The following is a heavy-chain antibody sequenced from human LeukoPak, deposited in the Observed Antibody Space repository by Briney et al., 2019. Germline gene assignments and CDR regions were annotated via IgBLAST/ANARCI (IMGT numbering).Heavy chain of an antibody. CDR3: AKDLKPDGRADIDF. CDR2: ISGSGSNT. V-gene: IGHV3-23*01. J-gene: IGHJ4*02. Sequence: GGSLRLSCAASGFTFSSHAMSWVRQAPGKGLEWVSVISGSGSNTYYADSVKGRFTISRDNSKNTLYLQMNSLRAEDTAVYYCAKDLKPDGRADIDFWGQGTLVTVSS. D-gene: IGHD5-24*01. CDR1: GFTFSSHA.